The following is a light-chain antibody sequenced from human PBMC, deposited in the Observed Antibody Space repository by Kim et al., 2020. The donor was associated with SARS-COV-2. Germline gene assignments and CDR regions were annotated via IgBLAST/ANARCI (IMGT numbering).Light chain of an antibody. Sequence: LSPGERAPLSGRATQTVNHNYLAWYQHKPGHAPRLLINDASTRAPSIPDRFSGSGSGTDFTLAISRLEPENVAVYYCQQYGRSAAFGQGTKVDIK. J-gene: IGKJ1*01. CDR2: DAS. V-gene: IGKV3-20*01. CDR1: QTVNHNY. CDR3: QQYGRSAA.